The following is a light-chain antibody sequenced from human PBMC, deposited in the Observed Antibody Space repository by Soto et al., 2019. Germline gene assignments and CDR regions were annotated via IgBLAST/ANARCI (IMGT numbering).Light chain of an antibody. V-gene: IGLV2-8*01. Sequence: QSALTQPPSASGSPGQSVTISCTGTSSDIGTFSSISWYQQYPGKAPKLMIFGVSQRPSGVPDRFSGSKSANTASLTVSGLQDEDEAEYYCSSQAGRDSLMVFGGGTKLTV. J-gene: IGLJ2*01. CDR1: SSDIGTFSS. CDR3: SSQAGRDSLMV. CDR2: GVS.